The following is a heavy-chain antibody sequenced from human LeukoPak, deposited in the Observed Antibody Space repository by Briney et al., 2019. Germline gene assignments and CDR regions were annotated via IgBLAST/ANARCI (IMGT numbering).Heavy chain of an antibody. J-gene: IGHJ4*02. Sequence: GGSLRLSCAASGFTLRSYSMNWVRRAPGKGLEWDSPISSSSSYIYYADSVKGRFTISRDNAKNSLYLQMNSLRAEDTAVYYCARGINYFDYRGQGTLVTVYS. CDR1: GFTLRSYS. D-gene: IGHD3-16*01. V-gene: IGHV3-21*01. CDR3: ARGINYFDY. CDR2: ISSSSSYI.